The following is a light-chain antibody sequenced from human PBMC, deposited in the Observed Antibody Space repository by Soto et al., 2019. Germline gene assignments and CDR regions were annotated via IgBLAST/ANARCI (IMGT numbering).Light chain of an antibody. CDR2: AAS. J-gene: IGKJ5*01. CDR1: QGISSY. CDR3: QQYYSYPSIT. V-gene: IGKV1-8*01. Sequence: AIRMTQSPSSFSASTGDRVTITCRASQGISSYLAWYQQKPGKAPKLLIYAASILQSGVPSRFSGSGSGTDFTLTISCLQSEDFATYYCQQYYSYPSITFGQGTRLEIK.